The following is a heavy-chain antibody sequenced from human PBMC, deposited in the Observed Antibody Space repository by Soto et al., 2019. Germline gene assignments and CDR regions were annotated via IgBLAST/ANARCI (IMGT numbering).Heavy chain of an antibody. D-gene: IGHD3-10*01. CDR2: IYSDGST. CDR1: GFTVSTNY. Sequence: VQLVESGGGLVRPGGSLRLSCAVSGFTVSTNYMSWVRHAPGKGLESVSIIYSDGSTYYADSVKGRFTTSRDRARNTLYLQMDNLRADDTAVYHCARDSSYYGSGRGVLDYWGPGTLVTVSS. J-gene: IGHJ4*02. CDR3: ARDSSYYGSGRGVLDY. V-gene: IGHV3-66*01.